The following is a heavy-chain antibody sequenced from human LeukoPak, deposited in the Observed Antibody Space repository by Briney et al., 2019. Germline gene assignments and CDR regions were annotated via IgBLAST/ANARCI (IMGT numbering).Heavy chain of an antibody. CDR1: GFTFSSYA. J-gene: IGHJ4*02. CDR3: ARAFSYYDILTGYSAQYYFDY. Sequence: PGGSLRLSCAASGFTFSSYAMSWVRQAPGKGLEWVSAISGSGGSTYYADSVKGRFTISRDNSKNTLYLQMNSLRAEDTAVYYCARAFSYYDILTGYSAQYYFDYWGQGTLVTVSS. D-gene: IGHD3-9*01. V-gene: IGHV3-23*01. CDR2: ISGSGGST.